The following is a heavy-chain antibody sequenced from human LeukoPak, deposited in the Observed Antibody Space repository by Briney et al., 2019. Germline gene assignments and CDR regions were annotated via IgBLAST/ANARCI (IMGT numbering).Heavy chain of an antibody. V-gene: IGHV3-23*01. D-gene: IGHD2-2*01. CDR3: AKDAPVNIVVVPAANS. J-gene: IGHJ4*02. CDR2: ISGSGGST. Sequence: GGSLKLSCAASGFTFSSYAMSWVRQAPGKGLEWVSAISGSGGSTYYADSVKGRFTISRDNSKNTLYLQMNSLRAEDTAVYYCAKDAPVNIVVVPAANSWGQGTLVTVSS. CDR1: GFTFSSYA.